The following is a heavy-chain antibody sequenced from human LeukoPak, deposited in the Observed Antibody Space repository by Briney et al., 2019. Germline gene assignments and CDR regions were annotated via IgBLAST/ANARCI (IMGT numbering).Heavy chain of an antibody. CDR1: GFTFSTYS. CDR3: ARGGAFGVDISGY. V-gene: IGHV3-21*01. D-gene: IGHD3-3*01. J-gene: IGHJ4*02. CDR2: ISSSSRNT. Sequence: PGGSLRLSCAVSGFTFSTYSMTWVRQAPGKGLEWVSSISSSSRNTYYADSVKGRFTISRDNAKNSLYLQMNSLRAGDTAVYYCARGGAFGVDISGYWGQGTLVTVSS.